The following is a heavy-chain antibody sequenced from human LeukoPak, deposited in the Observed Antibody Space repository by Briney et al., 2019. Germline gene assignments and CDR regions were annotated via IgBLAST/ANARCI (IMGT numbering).Heavy chain of an antibody. J-gene: IGHJ4*02. CDR3: ASYDFWSGYSY. CDR1: GYTFPNYD. V-gene: IGHV1-8*01. CDR2: MNPNSGNT. Sequence: ASVKVSCKTSGYTFPNYDINWVRQATGQGLEWMGWMNPNSGNTGYAQKFQGRITMTRNTSISTAYMELSSLRSEDTAVYYCASYDFWSGYSYWGQGTWSPPPQ. D-gene: IGHD3-3*01.